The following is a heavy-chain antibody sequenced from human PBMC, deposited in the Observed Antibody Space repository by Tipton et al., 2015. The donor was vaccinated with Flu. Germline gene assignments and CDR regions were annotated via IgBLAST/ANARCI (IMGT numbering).Heavy chain of an antibody. CDR3: ARRERAARGVIIVGMDV. CDR1: GYTFTDYY. D-gene: IGHD3-10*01. V-gene: IGHV1-2*06. Sequence: QLVQSGAEVKTPGASVKVSCKASGYTFTDYYIHWVRQAPGQGLEWMGRINPNSGDTNYAQKFQGRVTMTRDTSVSTAYMELSRLRSDDTAVYYCARRERAARGVIIVGMDVWGQGTTVTVSS. CDR2: INPNSGDT. J-gene: IGHJ6*02.